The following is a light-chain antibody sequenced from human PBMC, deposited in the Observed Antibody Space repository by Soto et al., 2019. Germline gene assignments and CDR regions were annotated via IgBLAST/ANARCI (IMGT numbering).Light chain of an antibody. CDR1: QSVSSN. Sequence: EIVMTQSPATLSVSPGERATLSCRASQSVSSNLAWYQQKPGQAPRLLIDGASTRATGIPAMFSGSGCGTEFTLIISSLQSEDFAVDYCQQYNNWPVFGQGTKVDIK. CDR3: QQYNNWPV. CDR2: GAS. V-gene: IGKV3-15*01. J-gene: IGKJ1*01.